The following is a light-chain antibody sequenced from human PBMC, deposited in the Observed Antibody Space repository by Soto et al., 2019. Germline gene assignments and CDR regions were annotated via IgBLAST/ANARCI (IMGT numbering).Light chain of an antibody. V-gene: IGKV3-11*01. CDR3: QQRSNRPLT. Sequence: EIVLTQSPGTLSLSPGERATLSCRASQSISDTLAWYQKKPGQDPRLLIYDASNRATGIPAGFSGSGSGTDFTLTISRLETEDFAVYYCQQRSNRPLTFGGGTKVDIK. CDR1: QSISDT. J-gene: IGKJ4*01. CDR2: DAS.